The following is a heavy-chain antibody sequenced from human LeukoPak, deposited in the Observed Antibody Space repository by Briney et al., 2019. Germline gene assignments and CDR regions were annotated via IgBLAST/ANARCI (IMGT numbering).Heavy chain of an antibody. CDR2: ILHSGSS. Sequence: SQTLSLTCAVSGDSISSGDYSWSWIRQPSGKGLEWIGYILHSGSSYYNPSLKSRVTISVDKSKNQFSLRLTSVTAADTAVYYCARELWFVNAPGSWFDPWGQGTLVTVSS. D-gene: IGHD3-10*01. V-gene: IGHV4-30-2*01. CDR1: GDSISSGDYS. J-gene: IGHJ5*02. CDR3: ARELWFVNAPGSWFDP.